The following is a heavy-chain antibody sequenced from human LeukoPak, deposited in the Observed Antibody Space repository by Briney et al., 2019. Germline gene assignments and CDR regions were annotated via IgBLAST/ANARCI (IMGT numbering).Heavy chain of an antibody. V-gene: IGHV4-4*07. CDR2: IYTSGST. CDR1: GGSISSYY. D-gene: IGHD2-15*01. J-gene: IGHJ4*02. CDR3: AREPTYCSGGSCYFDY. Sequence: SETLSLTCTVSGGSISSYYWSWIRQPAGKGLEWIGRIYTSGSTNYNPSLKSRVTMSVDTSKNQFSLKLSSVTAADTAVYYCAREPTYCSGGSCYFDYWGQGTLVTVSS.